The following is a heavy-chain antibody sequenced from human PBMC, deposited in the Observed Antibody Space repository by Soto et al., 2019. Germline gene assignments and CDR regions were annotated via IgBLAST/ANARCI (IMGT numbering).Heavy chain of an antibody. CDR3: VRDSHGDY. Sequence: EVQLVESGGGLVQPGGSLRLSCAGSGFIFSNYWMHWVRQAPGKGLEWVSRIDHDGPTDYAASVRGRFTISRDNAENTLYLQMNSLRPEDMAVYYCVRDSHGDYWGQGTLVTVSS. CDR2: IDHDGPT. CDR1: GFIFSNYW. J-gene: IGHJ4*02. V-gene: IGHV3-74*01.